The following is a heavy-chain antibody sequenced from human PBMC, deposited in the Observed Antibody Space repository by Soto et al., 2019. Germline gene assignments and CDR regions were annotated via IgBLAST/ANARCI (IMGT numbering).Heavy chain of an antibody. D-gene: IGHD2-2*01. J-gene: IGHJ4*02. CDR3: ARGGGSTKVDY. CDR2: TSNSGST. CDR1: GGCITSSGYY. Sequence: QVHLQESGPGLVKPSQTLSLTCTVSGGCITSSGYYWNWIRQHPGEGLEWIGFTSNSGSTSYNPSLKSRVTISVDTSSNQFSLNLKSVTAADTAVYYCARGGGSTKVDYWGQGTLVTVSP. V-gene: IGHV4-31*03.